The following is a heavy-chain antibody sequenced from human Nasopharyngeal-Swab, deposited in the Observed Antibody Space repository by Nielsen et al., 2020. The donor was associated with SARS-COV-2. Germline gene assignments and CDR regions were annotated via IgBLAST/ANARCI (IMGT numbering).Heavy chain of an antibody. CDR2: INAGNGNT. J-gene: IGHJ5*02. V-gene: IGHV1-3*01. CDR3: ARGIVVVVAEGWFDP. Sequence: WVRQAPGQRLEWMGWINAGNGNTKYSQKFQGRVTITRDTSASTAYMELSSLRSEDTAVYYCARGIVVVVAEGWFDPWGQGTLVTVSS. D-gene: IGHD2-15*01.